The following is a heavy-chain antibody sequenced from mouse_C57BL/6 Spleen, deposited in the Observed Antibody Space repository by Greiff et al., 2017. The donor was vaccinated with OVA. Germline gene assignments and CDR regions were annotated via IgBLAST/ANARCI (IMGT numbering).Heavy chain of an antibody. Sequence: VKLQESGAELVKPGASVKISCKASGYAFSSYWMNWVKQRPGKGLEWIGQIYPGDGDTNYNGKFKGKATLTADKSSSTAYMQLSSLTSEDSAVYFCARRDSNPSYWYFDVWGTGTTVTVSS. CDR2: IYPGDGDT. CDR3: ARRDSNPSYWYFDV. CDR1: GYAFSSYW. V-gene: IGHV1-80*01. D-gene: IGHD2-5*01. J-gene: IGHJ1*03.